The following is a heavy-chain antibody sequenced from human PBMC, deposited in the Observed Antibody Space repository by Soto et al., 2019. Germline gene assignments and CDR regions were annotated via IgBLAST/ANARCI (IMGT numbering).Heavy chain of an antibody. D-gene: IGHD1-26*01. Sequence: ASVKVSCKASGYTFTSYGISWVRQAPGQGLEWMGWISAYNGNTNYAQKLQGRVTMTTDTSTSTAYMELRSLRSDDTAVYYCARVRWDDQPWDLFDPWGQGTLVTVSS. CDR3: ARVRWDDQPWDLFDP. V-gene: IGHV1-18*01. CDR1: GYTFTSYG. J-gene: IGHJ5*02. CDR2: ISAYNGNT.